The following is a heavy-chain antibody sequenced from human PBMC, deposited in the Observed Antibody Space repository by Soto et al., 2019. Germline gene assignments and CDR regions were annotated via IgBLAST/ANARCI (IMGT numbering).Heavy chain of an antibody. V-gene: IGHV3-49*04. CDR2: IRSEANGGTT. CDR1: GFTFGSYA. J-gene: IGHJ4*02. D-gene: IGHD3-22*01. CDR3: TRYYYESSGYYVY. Sequence: SLRLSCTGSGFTFGSYALSWVRQAPGKGLEWVAVIRSEANGGTTDYAASVKGRITISRDDSKSIAYMEINSLQTEDTAVYYCTRYYYESSGYYVYWGQGALVTVSS.